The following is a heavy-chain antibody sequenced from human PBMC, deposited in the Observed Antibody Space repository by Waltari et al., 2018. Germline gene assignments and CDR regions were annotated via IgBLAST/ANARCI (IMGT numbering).Heavy chain of an antibody. V-gene: IGHV3-43D*04. J-gene: IGHJ4*02. D-gene: IGHD1-26*01. Sequence: EVQLVESGGVVVQHGGSLRLSCAASGLTFDDYAMHWARQAPGKGLEWVSLSSWDGGSTYYADSVKGRFNISRDNSKNFLDLQMYSLRAEYTALYYCANDKGMGAALYYFDYWGQGTLVTVSS. CDR1: GLTFDDYA. CDR2: SSWDGGST. CDR3: ANDKGMGAALYYFDY.